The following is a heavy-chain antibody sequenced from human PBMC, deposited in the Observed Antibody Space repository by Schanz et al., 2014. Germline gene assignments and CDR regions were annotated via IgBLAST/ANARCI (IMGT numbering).Heavy chain of an antibody. V-gene: IGHV3-30*04. CDR1: GFTFSSYP. J-gene: IGHJ6*02. CDR2: ISYDGVNK. Sequence: QVQLVESGGGVVQPGRSLRLSCAASGFTFSSYPMHWVRQAPGKGLEWVAVISYDGVNKYYSDSVTGRFTIARDNSKNTLYLQMNSLRADDTAMYYCASALAAGYYYYGMDVWGQGTTVTVSS. D-gene: IGHD3-16*02. CDR3: ASALAAGYYYYGMDV.